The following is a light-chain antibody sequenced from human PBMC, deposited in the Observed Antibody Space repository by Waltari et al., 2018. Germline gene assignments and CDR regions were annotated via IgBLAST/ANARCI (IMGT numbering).Light chain of an antibody. Sequence: DIVMTQSPESLAVSLGERATINCKSSQSVLYSSNNKNYLAWYQQKPGQPPKLLIYWASTRESGVPDRFSGSGSGTDFTLTISSLQAEDVAVYYCQQYYSTPPIHTFGQGTKLEIK. CDR2: WAS. J-gene: IGKJ2*01. CDR3: QQYYSTPPIHT. V-gene: IGKV4-1*01. CDR1: QSVLYSSNNKNY.